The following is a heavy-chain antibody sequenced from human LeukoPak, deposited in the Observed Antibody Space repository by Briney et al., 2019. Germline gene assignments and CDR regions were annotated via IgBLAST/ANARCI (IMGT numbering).Heavy chain of an antibody. CDR1: GYTFTSYY. Sequence: ASVKVSCKASGYTFTSYYMHWVRQAPGQGLEWRGIINPSGGSTSYAQKLQGRVTMTTDTSTSTVYMELRSLRSDDTAVYYCARDGSSIVVVTATPDYWGQGTLVTVSS. D-gene: IGHD2-21*02. V-gene: IGHV1-46*01. CDR3: ARDGSSIVVVTATPDY. J-gene: IGHJ4*02. CDR2: INPSGGST.